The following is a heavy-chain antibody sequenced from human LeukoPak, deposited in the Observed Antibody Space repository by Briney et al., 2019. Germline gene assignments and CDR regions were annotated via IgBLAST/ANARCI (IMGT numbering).Heavy chain of an antibody. J-gene: IGHJ4*02. CDR3: ARDYYDSSGY. CDR1: GGSISSYY. CDR2: IYYSGST. Sequence: SETLSLTCTVSGGSISSYYWSWIRQPPGKGLEWIGYIYYSGSTNYNPSLKSRVTISVDTSKNQFSLKLSSVTAADTAVYYCARDYYDSSGYWGQGTLVTVSS. D-gene: IGHD3-22*01. V-gene: IGHV4-59*12.